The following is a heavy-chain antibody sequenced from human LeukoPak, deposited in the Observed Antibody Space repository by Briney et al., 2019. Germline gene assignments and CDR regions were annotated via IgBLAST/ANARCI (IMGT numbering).Heavy chain of an antibody. Sequence: PWGSLRLSCAASGFTFTTYGMHWVRQAPGKGLEWVAIIWYDGSDKYYADSVRGRFTISRDNSKNTLYLQMNRLRDEDTAVYYCARDQGSSHFGYWGQGTLVTVSS. CDR3: ARDQGSSHFGY. D-gene: IGHD1-26*01. V-gene: IGHV3-33*01. CDR2: IWYDGSDK. CDR1: GFTFTTYG. J-gene: IGHJ4*02.